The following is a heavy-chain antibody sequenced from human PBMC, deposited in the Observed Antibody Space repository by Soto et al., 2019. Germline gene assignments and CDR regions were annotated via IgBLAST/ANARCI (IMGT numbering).Heavy chain of an antibody. CDR2: FDPEDGET. J-gene: IGHJ4*02. CDR1: GYTLTDLS. V-gene: IGHV1-24*01. CDR3: ATHRSGRFLEGFTEGSLGY. Sequence: QVQLVQSGAEVKKPGASVKVSCKVSGYTLTDLSMQWVRQAPGKGLEWMGGFDPEDGETIYAQKFPGRVTKAEDTATDKAYMELSRLRSEDTAVYFWATHRSGRFLEGFTEGSLGYWGQGTLVTVSS. D-gene: IGHD3-3*01.